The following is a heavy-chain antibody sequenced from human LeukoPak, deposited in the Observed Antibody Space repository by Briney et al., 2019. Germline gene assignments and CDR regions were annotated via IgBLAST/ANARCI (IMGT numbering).Heavy chain of an antibody. CDR3: ARATLYGDQDYYYYGMDV. J-gene: IGHJ6*02. V-gene: IGHV4-4*07. D-gene: IGHD4-17*01. CDR1: GGSISSYY. Sequence: SETLSLTCTVSGGSISSYYWSWIRQPAGKGLEWIGRIYTSGSTNYNPSLKSRVTMSVDPSKNQFSLKLSSVTAADTAVYYCARATLYGDQDYYYYGMDVWGQGTTVTVSS. CDR2: IYTSGST.